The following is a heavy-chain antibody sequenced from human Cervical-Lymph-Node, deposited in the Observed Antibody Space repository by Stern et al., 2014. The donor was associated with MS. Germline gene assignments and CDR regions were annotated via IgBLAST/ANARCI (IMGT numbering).Heavy chain of an antibody. J-gene: IGHJ6*02. CDR1: GFTFSSYG. CDR3: ARSSSPSPYYYYGMDV. Sequence: DQLVESGGGVVQPGRSLRLSCAASGFTFSSYGMHWVRQAPGKGLEWVAVIWYDGSNKYYADSVKVRFTISRDNSKNTLYLQMNSLRAEDTAVYYCARSSSPSPYYYYGMDVWGQGTTVTVSS. D-gene: IGHD6-13*01. V-gene: IGHV3-33*01. CDR2: IWYDGSNK.